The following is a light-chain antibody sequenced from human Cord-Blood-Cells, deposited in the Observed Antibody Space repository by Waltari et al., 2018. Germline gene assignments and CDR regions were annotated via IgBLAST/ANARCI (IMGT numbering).Light chain of an antibody. Sequence: QSALTQPRPVSGSPGQSVTISCTGTSSDVGGYNYVSWYQQNPGKAPKLMLYDVNRQPSGVPDRFSGSRSGNTAYLTSSRLQAEDEADEFWCSYAGSYTDVFGTGTKVTFL. CDR1: SSDVGGYNY. CDR3: CSYAGSYTDV. V-gene: IGLV2-11*01. CDR2: DVN. J-gene: IGLJ1*01.